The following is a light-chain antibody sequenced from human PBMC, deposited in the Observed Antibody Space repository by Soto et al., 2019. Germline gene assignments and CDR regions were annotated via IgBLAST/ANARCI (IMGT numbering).Light chain of an antibody. V-gene: IGKV3-20*01. J-gene: IGKJ5*01. Sequence: EFVLTQSPGTLSLSPGERATLSCRASQSISRSFLAWYQQKPGQAPRLLIYGVSSRAADIPDRFSGSGSGTDFTLTISRLEHDDFAVFYCQHYGSSSSITFGQGTRLEIK. CDR1: QSISRSF. CDR2: GVS. CDR3: QHYGSSSSIT.